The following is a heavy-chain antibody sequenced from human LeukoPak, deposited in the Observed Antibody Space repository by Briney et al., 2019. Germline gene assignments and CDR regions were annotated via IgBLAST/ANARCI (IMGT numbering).Heavy chain of an antibody. Sequence: ASVKVSCKASGGTFTTNYIHWVRQAPGQGLEWMGTINPSGGNTGYAQKFQGRVTMTRDMSTSTVYMELSSLRSEDTAVYYCARGPPSYYYMDVWGKGTTVTVSS. J-gene: IGHJ6*03. CDR3: ARGPPSYYYMDV. CDR1: GGTFTTNY. CDR2: INPSGGNT. V-gene: IGHV1-46*01.